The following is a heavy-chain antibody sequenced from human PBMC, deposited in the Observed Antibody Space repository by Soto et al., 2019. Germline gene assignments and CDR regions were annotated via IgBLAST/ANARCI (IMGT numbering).Heavy chain of an antibody. CDR1: GFTFTTYA. Sequence: EVQLLESGGGLVQPGGSLRLSCAASGFTFTTYAMTWVRQAPGKGLEWVSAIGPSGDNTYYADSVKGRFTISRDNSKNTLYLQMNSLRADDTAVYFCAKVRRDYGSGRSMKWGQGALVTVSS. V-gene: IGHV3-23*01. CDR2: IGPSGDNT. CDR3: AKVRRDYGSGRSMK. D-gene: IGHD3-10*01. J-gene: IGHJ4*02.